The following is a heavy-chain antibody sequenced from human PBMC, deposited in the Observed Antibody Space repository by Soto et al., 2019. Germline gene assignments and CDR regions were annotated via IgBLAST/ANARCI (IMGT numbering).Heavy chain of an antibody. D-gene: IGHD2-15*01. J-gene: IGHJ4*02. CDR1: GFTFSSYA. CDR3: AKFIGASTRIYYFEY. Sequence: GGSLRLSCAASGFTFSSYAMSWVRQAPGKGLEWVSAISGSGGSTYYADSVKGRFTVSRDNSKNTLYLQMNSLRAEDTAVYYCAKFIGASTRIYYFEYWGMGXLVTVSS. V-gene: IGHV3-23*01. CDR2: ISGSGGST.